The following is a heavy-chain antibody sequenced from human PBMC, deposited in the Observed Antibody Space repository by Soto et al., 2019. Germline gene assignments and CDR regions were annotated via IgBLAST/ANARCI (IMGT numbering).Heavy chain of an antibody. V-gene: IGHV4-28*03. D-gene: IGHD6-13*01. Sequence: SETLSLTCAVSGYSISSSNWWGWIRQPPGKGLEWIGYIYYSGSTYYNPSLKSRVTMSVDTSKNQFSLKLSSVTAVDTAVYYCARGSSWYRDNWFDPWGQGTQVTASS. J-gene: IGHJ5*02. CDR3: ARGSSWYRDNWFDP. CDR1: GYSISSSNW. CDR2: IYYSGST.